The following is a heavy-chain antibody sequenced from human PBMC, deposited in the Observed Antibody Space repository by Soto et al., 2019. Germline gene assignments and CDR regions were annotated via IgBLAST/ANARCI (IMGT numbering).Heavy chain of an antibody. Sequence: EVQLVESGGGLVQPGRSLRLSCAASGFTFDDYAMHWVRQAPGKGLEWVSGISWNSGSIGYADSVKGRFTISRDNAKNSQYLHMNRRRAADTALYYCAKDMAVRPSYGMDVWGQGTTVTVSS. D-gene: IGHD3-10*01. J-gene: IGHJ6*02. CDR1: GFTFDDYA. CDR3: AKDMAVRPSYGMDV. V-gene: IGHV3-9*01. CDR2: ISWNSGSI.